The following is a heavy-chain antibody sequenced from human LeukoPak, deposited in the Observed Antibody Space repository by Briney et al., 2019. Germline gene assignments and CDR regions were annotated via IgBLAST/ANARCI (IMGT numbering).Heavy chain of an antibody. D-gene: IGHD2-2*01. Sequence: PSETLSLTCTVSGGSISRGGYYWSWIRQHPGKGLEWIGYIYYSGSTYYNPSLKSRVTISVDTSKNQFSLKLSSVTAADTAVYYCARIRYCSSTSCYAANAFDIWGQGTMVTVSS. V-gene: IGHV4-31*03. CDR2: IYYSGST. CDR3: ARIRYCSSTSCYAANAFDI. J-gene: IGHJ3*02. CDR1: GGSISRGGYY.